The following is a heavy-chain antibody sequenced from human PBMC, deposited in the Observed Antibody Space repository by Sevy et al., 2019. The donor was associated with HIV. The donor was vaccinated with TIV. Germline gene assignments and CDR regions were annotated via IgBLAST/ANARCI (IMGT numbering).Heavy chain of an antibody. Sequence: GGSLRLSCAASGFTFSSYGMHWVRQAPGKGLEWAAVIWYDGSNKYYADSVKSRFTISRDNSKNTLYLQMNSLRAEDTAVYYCAREWVCYDSSGYYVYFDYWGQGTLVTVSS. J-gene: IGHJ4*02. CDR3: AREWVCYDSSGYYVYFDY. CDR1: GFTFSSYG. V-gene: IGHV3-33*01. D-gene: IGHD3-22*01. CDR2: IWYDGSNK.